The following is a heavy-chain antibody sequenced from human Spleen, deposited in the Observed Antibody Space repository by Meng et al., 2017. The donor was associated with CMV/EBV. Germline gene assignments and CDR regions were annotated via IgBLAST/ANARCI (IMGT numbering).Heavy chain of an antibody. V-gene: IGHV3-69-1*02. Sequence: GESLKISCAASGFTFSDYYMKWVRQAPGKGLEWVSSISSSSTIYYADSVKGRFTISRDNAKKSLYLQMNSLRAEDTAVYYCASHCTSTSCYIIWGQGTMVTVSS. J-gene: IGHJ3*02. CDR2: ISSSSTI. CDR1: GFTFSDYY. CDR3: ASHCTSTSCYII. D-gene: IGHD2-2*02.